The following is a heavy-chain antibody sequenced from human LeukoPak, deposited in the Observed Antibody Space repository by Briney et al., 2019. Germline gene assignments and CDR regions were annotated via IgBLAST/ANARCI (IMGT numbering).Heavy chain of an antibody. Sequence: GGSLRLSCAASGFTFSSYAMSWVRQAPGKGLEWVSAISGSGDNTYYADSVKDRFTISRDNSKNTLYLQMNSLRAEDTAVYYCARRRPFGELLLGIDYWGQGTLVTVSS. V-gene: IGHV3-23*01. CDR2: ISGSGDNT. CDR3: ARRRPFGELLLGIDY. D-gene: IGHD3-10*01. J-gene: IGHJ4*02. CDR1: GFTFSSYA.